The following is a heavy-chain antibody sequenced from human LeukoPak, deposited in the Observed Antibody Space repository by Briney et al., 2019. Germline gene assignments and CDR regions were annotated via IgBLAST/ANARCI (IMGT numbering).Heavy chain of an antibody. CDR3: AKDWLAFGGVIAPDY. D-gene: IGHD3-16*02. J-gene: IGHJ4*02. Sequence: GGSLRLSCAASGFTFSSYAMSWVRQAPGKGLEWVSAISGSGGSTYYADSVKGRFTISRDNSKNTLYLQMNSMRAEDTAVYYCAKDWLAFGGVIAPDYWGQGTLVTVSS. CDR2: ISGSGGST. V-gene: IGHV3-23*01. CDR1: GFTFSSYA.